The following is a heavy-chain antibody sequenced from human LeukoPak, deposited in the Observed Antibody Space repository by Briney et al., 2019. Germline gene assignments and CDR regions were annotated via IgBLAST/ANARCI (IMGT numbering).Heavy chain of an antibody. V-gene: IGHV4-59*08. D-gene: IGHD1-26*01. CDR1: GGSISSYY. CDR3: ARQGATTPFDY. J-gene: IGHJ4*02. CDR2: IYYSGST. Sequence: SETLSLTCTVSGGSISSYYWSWLRQPPGKGLEWIAYIYYSGSTNYNPSLKSRVTMSVDTSKNQFSLKLSSVTAAGTAVYYCARQGATTPFDYWGQGTLVTVSS.